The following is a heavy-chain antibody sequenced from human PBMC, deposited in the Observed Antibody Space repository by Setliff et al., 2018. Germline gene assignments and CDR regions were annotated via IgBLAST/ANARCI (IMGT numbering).Heavy chain of an antibody. CDR1: GFTFNSYW. Sequence: GGSLRLSCAASGFTFNSYWMSWVRQAPGKGLEWVAFMPYNEIHRYFADSVKGRFTISRDTSKNTLYLQMDSLRTEDTAVYYCAKSSVASTFYYFYYMDVWGKGATVTVSS. D-gene: IGHD6-19*01. J-gene: IGHJ6*03. V-gene: IGHV3-30*02. CDR2: MPYNEIHR. CDR3: AKSSVASTFYYFYYMDV.